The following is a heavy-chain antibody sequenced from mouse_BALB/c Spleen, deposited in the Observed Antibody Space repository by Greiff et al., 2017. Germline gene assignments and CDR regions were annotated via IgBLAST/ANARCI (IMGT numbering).Heavy chain of an antibody. D-gene: IGHD1-1*01. Sequence: QVQLQQPGAELVKPGASVKMSCKASGYTFTSYWMHWLKQRPGQGLEWIGTIDPSDSYTSYNQKFKGKATLTVDTSSSTAYMQLSSLTSEDSAVYYCKSGDFTADFDYWGQGTTLTVSS. CDR2: IDPSDSYT. V-gene: IGHV1S127*01. CDR3: KSGDFTADFDY. CDR1: GYTFTSYW. J-gene: IGHJ2*01.